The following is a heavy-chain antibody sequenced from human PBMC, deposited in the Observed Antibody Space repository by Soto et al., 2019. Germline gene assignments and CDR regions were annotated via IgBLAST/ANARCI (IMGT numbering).Heavy chain of an antibody. Sequence: QVQLVESGGGVVQPGRSLRLSCAASGFTFSSYAMHWVRQAPGKGLEWVAVISYDGSNKYYADSVTGRFTISRDNSKNTVYLQMNSLRAEDSAVYYCARDLSGSYYSDYWGQGTLVTVSS. J-gene: IGHJ4*02. CDR3: ARDLSGSYYSDY. CDR1: GFTFSSYA. V-gene: IGHV3-30-3*01. CDR2: ISYDGSNK. D-gene: IGHD2-15*01.